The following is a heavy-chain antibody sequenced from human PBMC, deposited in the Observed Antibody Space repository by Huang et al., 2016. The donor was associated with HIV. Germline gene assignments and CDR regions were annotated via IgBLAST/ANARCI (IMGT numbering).Heavy chain of an antibody. CDR2: SIPIFGTP. V-gene: IGHV1-69*01. J-gene: IGHJ5*02. D-gene: IGHD1-1*01. CDR1: GGTFSSYA. Sequence: QVQLVQSGAEVKKPGSSVRVSCEASGGTFSSYAINWVRQAPGQGLEWVGGSIPIFGTPNAAQKFQGRVTITADESTSTAYMELSSLRSDDTAVYYCARDRKYDNAWYWFDPWGQGTLVTVSS. CDR3: ARDRKYDNAWYWFDP.